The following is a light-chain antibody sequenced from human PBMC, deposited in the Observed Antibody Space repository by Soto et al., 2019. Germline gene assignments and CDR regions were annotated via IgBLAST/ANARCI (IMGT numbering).Light chain of an antibody. CDR1: QTVTSTY. Sequence: EIVLTQSPGTLSLSPGERATLSCRASQTVTSTYLAWYQQRPGQSPRLIIYGGSTRATGFPDRFSGGGSGTDFTLTIDRMEPEDSAVDYGHCHQFIGSRIYSFGQGTKLEI. CDR3: HCHQFIGSRIYS. CDR2: GGS. J-gene: IGKJ2*03. V-gene: IGKV3-20*01.